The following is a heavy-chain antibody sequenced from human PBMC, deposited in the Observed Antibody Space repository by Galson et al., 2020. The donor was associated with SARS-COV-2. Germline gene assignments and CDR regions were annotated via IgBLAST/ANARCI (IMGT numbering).Heavy chain of an antibody. CDR3: ARNKQLLFDF. J-gene: IGHJ4*02. CDR1: GDSINTGGSY. V-gene: IGHV4-31*03. CDR2: INYSGNT. Sequence: SETLSLTCTVSGDSINTGGSYWSWIRQSPEKGPEWIGYINYSGNTYYNPSLKSRITLSVDTSKNQFSLKLTSVTAADTAMYFCARNKQLLFDFWGQGTQVSVTS. D-gene: IGHD6-13*01.